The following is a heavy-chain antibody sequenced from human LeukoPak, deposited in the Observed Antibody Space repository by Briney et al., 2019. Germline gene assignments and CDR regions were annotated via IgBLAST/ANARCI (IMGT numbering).Heavy chain of an antibody. CDR1: GYTFPNYA. CDR3: ARDRGGYSSGWYWFDP. J-gene: IGHJ5*02. CDR2: INTANGNT. D-gene: IGHD6-19*01. V-gene: IGHV1-3*04. Sequence: ASVKVSCKASGYTFPNYAMHWVRQAPGQRLEWMGWINTANGNTKYSQKFQGRVTITRDTSASTAYMELSSLRSEDMAVYYCARDRGGYSSGWYWFDPWGQGTLVTVSS.